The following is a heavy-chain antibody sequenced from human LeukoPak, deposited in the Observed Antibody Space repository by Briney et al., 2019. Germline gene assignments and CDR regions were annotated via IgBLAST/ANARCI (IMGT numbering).Heavy chain of an antibody. CDR1: GFTFSTAW. V-gene: IGHV3-15*01. D-gene: IGHD1-1*01. CDR2: TKIKTDDGTP. CDR3: ISGGGTADY. Sequence: GGSLRLSCAASGFTFSTAWMNWLGWVRQAPGKGLEWVGLTKIKTDDGTPDYAALVKGRFTISRDDSKNTVYLEMHSLETEDTAVYYCISGGGTADYWGQGTLVSVSS. J-gene: IGHJ4*02.